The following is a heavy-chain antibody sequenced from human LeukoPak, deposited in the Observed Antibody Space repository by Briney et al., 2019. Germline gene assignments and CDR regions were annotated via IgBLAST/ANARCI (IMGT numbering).Heavy chain of an antibody. CDR1: GYTLTELS. J-gene: IGHJ4*02. CDR3: ATVRAVAGPGVYYFDY. V-gene: IGHV1-24*01. CDR2: FDPEDGET. Sequence: GASVKVSCKVSGYTLTELSMHWVRQAPGKGLEWMGGFDPEDGETIYAQKFQGRVTMTEDTSTDTAYMELSSLRSADTAVYYCATVRAVAGPGVYYFDYWGQGTLVTVSS. D-gene: IGHD6-19*01.